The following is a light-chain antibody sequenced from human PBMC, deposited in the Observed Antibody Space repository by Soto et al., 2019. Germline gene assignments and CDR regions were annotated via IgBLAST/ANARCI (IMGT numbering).Light chain of an antibody. CDR2: QVT. Sequence: QSVLAQPASVSGSPGQSITISCTGSGSDIATFNYVSWYQQYPGKAPKLLIYQVTSRASGVSHRFPGSKSGNTAALTISGLQPEDEAEYYCNSYSSTSFYVFGTGTKVTVL. V-gene: IGLV2-14*01. CDR1: GSDIATFNY. CDR3: NSYSSTSFYV. J-gene: IGLJ1*01.